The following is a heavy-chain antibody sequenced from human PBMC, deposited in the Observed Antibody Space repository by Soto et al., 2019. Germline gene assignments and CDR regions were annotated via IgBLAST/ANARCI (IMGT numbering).Heavy chain of an antibody. D-gene: IGHD6-13*01. CDR1: GGTFSNHA. V-gene: IGHV1-69*12. CDR2: IIAIFTTT. Sequence: QVHLVQSGAEVKKPGSSVKVSCKAPGGTFSNHAINWVRQAPGQGHEWMGRIIAIFTTTNYAQKFQGRVTMTADESTSTAYMELSSLKHDDTAIYYCAREVAADGTFREDIFDIWGQGTLVTVSS. CDR3: AREVAADGTFREDIFDI. J-gene: IGHJ3*02.